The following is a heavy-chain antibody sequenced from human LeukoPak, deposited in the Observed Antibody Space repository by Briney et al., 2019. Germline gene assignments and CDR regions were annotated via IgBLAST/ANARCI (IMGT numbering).Heavy chain of an antibody. V-gene: IGHV3-11*01. CDR2: ISSSGSTI. CDR1: GFTFSDYY. D-gene: IGHD3-3*01. CDR3: AKVTITIFGVVTPYYFDY. J-gene: IGHJ4*02. Sequence: GGSLRLSCAASGFTFSDYYMSWIRQAPGKGLEWVSYISSSGSTIYYADSVKGRFTISRDNSKNTLYLQMNSLRAEDTAVYYCAKVTITIFGVVTPYYFDYWGQGTLVTVSS.